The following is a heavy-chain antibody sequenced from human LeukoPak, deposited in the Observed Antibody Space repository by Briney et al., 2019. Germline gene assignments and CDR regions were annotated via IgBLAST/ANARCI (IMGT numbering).Heavy chain of an antibody. CDR2: VYYSGST. J-gene: IGHJ5*02. CDR3: ARDRRYYDTRGSPLGWFDP. D-gene: IGHD3-22*01. V-gene: IGHV4-59*11. CDR1: GDSIISHY. Sequence: SETLSLTCTVSGDSIISHYWSWIRQPPGKGLECIGYVYYSGSTNYNPSLKTRVTISVDTSKNQFSLKLTSVTAADTAVYYCARDRRYYDTRGSPLGWFDPWGQGTLVTVSS.